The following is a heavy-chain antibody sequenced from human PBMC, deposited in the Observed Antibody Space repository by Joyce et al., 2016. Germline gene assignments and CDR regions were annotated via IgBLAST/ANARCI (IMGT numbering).Heavy chain of an antibody. V-gene: IGHV3-74*01. CDR3: VRGISARPGGPNWFDP. D-gene: IGHD6-6*01. Sequence: EVRLVESGGGLVQPGGSLRLSCAASGFSFSGYWIHWVRQAPGKGLVWVSRINTDGGSTRFADSVKGRFTISRDNAKNTLYLQMNSLRAEDTAVYYCVRGISARPGGPNWFDPWGQGTLVTVSS. J-gene: IGHJ5*02. CDR2: INTDGGST. CDR1: GFSFSGYW.